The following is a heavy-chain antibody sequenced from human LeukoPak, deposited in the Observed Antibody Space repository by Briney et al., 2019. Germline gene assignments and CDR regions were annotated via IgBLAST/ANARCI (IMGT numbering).Heavy chain of an antibody. V-gene: IGHV4-39*07. Sequence: PSETLSLTCTVSGGSISSSSYYWGWIRQPPGTGLEWIGSIYYSGSTYYNPSLKSRVTISVDTSKNQFSLKLSSVTAADTAVYYCARVNEVAASTYYYYMDVWGKGTTVTVSS. CDR1: GGSISSSSYY. J-gene: IGHJ6*03. CDR3: ARVNEVAASTYYYYMDV. D-gene: IGHD6-6*01. CDR2: IYYSGST.